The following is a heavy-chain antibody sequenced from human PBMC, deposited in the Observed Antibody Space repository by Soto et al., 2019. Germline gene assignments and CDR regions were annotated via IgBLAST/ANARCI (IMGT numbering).Heavy chain of an antibody. CDR3: ADGTTPWDYYYYGMDV. CDR1: GGSFSGYY. CDR2: INHSGST. Sequence: SETLSLTCAVYGGSFSGYYWSWIRQPPGKGLEWIGEINHSGSTNYNPSLKSRVTISVDTSKNQFSLKLSSVTAADTAVYYCADGTTPWDYYYYGMDVWGQGTTVTVSS. D-gene: IGHD1-7*01. J-gene: IGHJ6*02. V-gene: IGHV4-34*01.